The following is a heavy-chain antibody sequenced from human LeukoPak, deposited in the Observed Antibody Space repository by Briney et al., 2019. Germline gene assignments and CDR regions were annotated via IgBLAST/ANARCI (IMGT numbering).Heavy chain of an antibody. J-gene: IGHJ3*02. V-gene: IGHV1-46*01. CDR2: INPSGGST. Sequence: ASVKVSCKAAGYTFTTYYMHWVRQAPGQGLEWMGTINPSGGSTSYAQKFQGRVTMTRDTSTSTVYMELSSLRSEDTAVYYCARGGRGEGTGTTRVAFDIWGQGTMVTVSS. D-gene: IGHD1-1*01. CDR3: ARGGRGEGTGTTRVAFDI. CDR1: GYTFTTYY.